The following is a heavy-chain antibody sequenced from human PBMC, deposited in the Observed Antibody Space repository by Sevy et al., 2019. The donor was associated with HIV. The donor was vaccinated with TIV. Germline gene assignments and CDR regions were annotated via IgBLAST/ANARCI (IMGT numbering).Heavy chain of an antibody. CDR3: ASPGYCSGGSCYSHPFDY. V-gene: IGHV4-34*01. J-gene: IGHJ4*02. D-gene: IGHD2-15*01. CDR1: GGSFSGYY. Sequence: SETLSLTCAVYGGSFSGYYWSWIRQPPGKGLEWIGEINHSGSTNYNPSLKSRVTISVDTSKNQFSLKLSSVTAADTTVYYCASPGYCSGGSCYSHPFDYWGQGTLVTVSS. CDR2: INHSGST.